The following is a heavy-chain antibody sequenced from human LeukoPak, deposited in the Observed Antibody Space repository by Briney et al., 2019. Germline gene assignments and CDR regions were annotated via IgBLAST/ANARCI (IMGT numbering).Heavy chain of an antibody. CDR1: GGSISSGSYY. J-gene: IGHJ5*02. D-gene: IGHD2-2*01. Sequence: PSETLSLTCPVSGGSISSGSYYWSWIRQPAGKGLEWIGRIYTSGSTNYNPSLKSRVTISVDTSKNQFSLKLSSVTAADTAVYYCAREGVPAARHWFDPWGQGTLVTVSS. CDR2: IYTSGST. CDR3: AREGVPAARHWFDP. V-gene: IGHV4-61*02.